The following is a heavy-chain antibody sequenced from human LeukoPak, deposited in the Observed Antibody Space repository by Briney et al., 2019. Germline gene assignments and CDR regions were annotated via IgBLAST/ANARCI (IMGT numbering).Heavy chain of an antibody. V-gene: IGHV3-30-3*01. CDR2: ISYDGSNK. CDR3: AKDQPPESY. J-gene: IGHJ4*02. Sequence: PGGSLRLSCAASGFTFSSYAMHWVRQAPGKGLEWVAVISYDGSNKYYADSVKGRFTISRDNSKNTLYLQMNSLRAEDTAVYYCAKDQPPESYWGQGTLVTVSS. CDR1: GFTFSSYA. D-gene: IGHD1-14*01.